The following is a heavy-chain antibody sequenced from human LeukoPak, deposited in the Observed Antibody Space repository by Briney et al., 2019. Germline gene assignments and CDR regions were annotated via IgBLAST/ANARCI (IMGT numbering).Heavy chain of an antibody. J-gene: IGHJ1*01. D-gene: IGHD5-12*01. Sequence: GGSLRLSCAASGFTFSNYAMTWVRQAPGKGLEWVSAISDSGVSAYADSVKGRFTISRDNSKNTLYLQMNSLRAEDTAVYYCAKDLLASSRSVYFQHWGQGTLVTVSS. V-gene: IGHV3-23*01. CDR2: ISDSGVSA. CDR1: GFTFSNYA. CDR3: AKDLLASSRSVYFQH.